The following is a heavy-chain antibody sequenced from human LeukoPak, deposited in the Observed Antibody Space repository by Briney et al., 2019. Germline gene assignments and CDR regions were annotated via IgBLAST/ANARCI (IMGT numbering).Heavy chain of an antibody. Sequence: GGSLRLSCAASGFTFSSYWMHWVRQVPGKGLVWVSHIDSDGSGTTYADSVKGRFTISRDNARNTLYLQMNSLRDEDTAVYYCARDSPRTGPWGQGTLVTVTS. CDR3: ARDSPRTGP. D-gene: IGHD1-1*01. CDR1: GFTFSSYW. CDR2: IDSDGSGT. V-gene: IGHV3-74*01. J-gene: IGHJ5*02.